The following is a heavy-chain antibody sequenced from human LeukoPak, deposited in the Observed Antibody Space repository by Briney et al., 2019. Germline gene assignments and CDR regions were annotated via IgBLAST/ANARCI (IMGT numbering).Heavy chain of an antibody. J-gene: IGHJ3*02. CDR1: GFTVSSNY. D-gene: IGHD1-26*01. CDR2: ISSSSSYI. Sequence: GGSLRLSCVASGFTVSSNYMNWVRQAPGKGLEWVSSISSSSSYIYYADSVKGRFTISRDNAKNSLYLQMNSLRAEDTAVYYCARDPRWEPYDNAFDIWGQGTMVTVSS. V-gene: IGHV3-21*01. CDR3: ARDPRWEPYDNAFDI.